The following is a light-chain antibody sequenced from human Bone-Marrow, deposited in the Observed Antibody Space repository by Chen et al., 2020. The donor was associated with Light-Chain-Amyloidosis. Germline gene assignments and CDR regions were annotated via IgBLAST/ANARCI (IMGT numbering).Light chain of an antibody. J-gene: IGKJ1*01. Sequence: EIVLTQSPATLSLSPGERAPLSCRSSQSVSSYLAWYQLKPGQAPRLLIYDASNRATGVPARFSCSGYGTDFTLTISSLEPEDIAVYYCQQSSHWRGTIGQGNKVEIK. CDR3: QQSSHWRGT. CDR1: QSVSSY. V-gene: IGKV3-11*01. CDR2: DAS.